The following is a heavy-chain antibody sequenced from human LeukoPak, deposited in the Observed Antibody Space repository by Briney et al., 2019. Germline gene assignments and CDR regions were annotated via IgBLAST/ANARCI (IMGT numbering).Heavy chain of an antibody. V-gene: IGHV3-7*04. CDR3: TRVGYIDEGIDY. Sequence: GGSLRLSCAASGFTFSSSWMNWVRQSPGKGLEWVANIKQDGSKKSYVDSVKGRFTISRDNAKNSLYLQMNSLRAEDTAIYYCTRVGYIDEGIDYWGQGTLVTVSS. D-gene: IGHD5-24*01. CDR1: GFTFSSSW. CDR2: IKQDGSKK. J-gene: IGHJ4*02.